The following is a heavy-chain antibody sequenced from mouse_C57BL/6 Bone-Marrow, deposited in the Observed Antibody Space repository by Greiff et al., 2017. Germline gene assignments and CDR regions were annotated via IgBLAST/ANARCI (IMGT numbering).Heavy chain of an antibody. J-gene: IGHJ4*01. D-gene: IGHD3-2*02. CDR3: ARGEDSSGYGAMDY. CDR1: GYTFTNYW. V-gene: IGHV1-63*01. CDR2: IYPGGGYT. Sequence: VQLQQSGAELVRPGTSVKMSCKASGYTFTNYWIGWAKQRPGHGLEWIGDIYPGGGYTNYNEKFKGKATLTADKSSSTAYMQFSSLTSEDSAIYYCARGEDSSGYGAMDYWGQGTSVTVSS.